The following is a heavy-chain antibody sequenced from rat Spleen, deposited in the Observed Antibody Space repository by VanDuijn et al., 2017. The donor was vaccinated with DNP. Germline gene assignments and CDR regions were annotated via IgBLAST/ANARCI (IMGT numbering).Heavy chain of an antibody. Sequence: EVQLQESGPGLVKPSQSLSLTCSVTGFSITSNYWGWIRKLPGNKMEWIGYINYSGSTGYNPSLKSRISISRDTSKNQFFLQLNSVTTEDTATYYCARWVRALEYWGQGVMVTVSS. CDR3: ARWVRALEY. J-gene: IGHJ2*01. V-gene: IGHV3-1*01. D-gene: IGHD4-1*01. CDR1: GFSITSNY. CDR2: INYSGST.